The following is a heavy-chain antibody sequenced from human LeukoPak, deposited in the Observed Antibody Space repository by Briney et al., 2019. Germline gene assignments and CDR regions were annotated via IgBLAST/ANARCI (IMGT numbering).Heavy chain of an antibody. CDR2: IKQDGSEK. J-gene: IGHJ4*02. Sequence: PGGSLRLSCAASGFTFSSYGMHWVRQAPGKGLEWVANIKQDGSEKYYVDSVKGRFTISRDNAKNSLYLQVNSLRAEDTAVYYCASRVWSGYYTYYFDYWGQGTLVTVSS. D-gene: IGHD3-3*01. CDR3: ASRVWSGYYTYYFDY. CDR1: GFTFSSYG. V-gene: IGHV3-7*01.